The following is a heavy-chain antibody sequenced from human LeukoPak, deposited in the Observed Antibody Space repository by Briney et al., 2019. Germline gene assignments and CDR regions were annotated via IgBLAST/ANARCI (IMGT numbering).Heavy chain of an antibody. CDR2: ISSSGSTI. J-gene: IGHJ4*02. D-gene: IGHD1-26*01. CDR3: ARAAMTTTWDY. CDR1: GFTFSDYY. Sequence: GGSLRLSCAASGFTFSDYYMSWIRQAPGKGLEWVSYISSSGSTIYYADSVKGRFTISRDNANNSLYLQMNSLRAEDTAVYYCARAAMTTTWDYWGQRTLVTVSS. V-gene: IGHV3-11*04.